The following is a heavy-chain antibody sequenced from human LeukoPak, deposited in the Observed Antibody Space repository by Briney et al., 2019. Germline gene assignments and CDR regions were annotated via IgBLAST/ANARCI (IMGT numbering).Heavy chain of an antibody. J-gene: IGHJ4*02. CDR1: GDSVSSNSAA. Sequence: WQTLSLTCAISGDSVSSNSAAWNWIRQSPSRGLEWLGRTYYRSKWYNDYAVSVKSRITVNPDTSKNQFSLQLNSVTPEDTAVYYCARGSEWGRAAEPFDYWGQGTLLTVSS. CDR3: ARGSEWGRAAEPFDY. CDR2: TYYRSKWYN. D-gene: IGHD6-13*01. V-gene: IGHV6-1*01.